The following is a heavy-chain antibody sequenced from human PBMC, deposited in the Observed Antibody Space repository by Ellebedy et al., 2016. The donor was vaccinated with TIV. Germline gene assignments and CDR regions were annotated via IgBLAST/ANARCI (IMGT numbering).Heavy chain of an antibody. CDR2: IYYSGST. CDR3: ARQGHSSGWYVGEYYFDY. J-gene: IGHJ4*02. V-gene: IGHV4-39*01. Sequence: MPSETLSLTCTVSGGPISSSSYYWGRIRQPPGKGLEWIGSIYYSGSTFYNPSLQSRLTISVATSKNQFSLKLSSVTAADTAVYYCARQGHSSGWYVGEYYFDYWGQGTLVTVSS. D-gene: IGHD6-19*01. CDR1: GGPISSSSYY.